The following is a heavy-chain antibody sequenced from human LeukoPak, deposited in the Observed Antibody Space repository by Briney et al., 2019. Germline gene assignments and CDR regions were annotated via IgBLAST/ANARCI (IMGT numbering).Heavy chain of an antibody. CDR1: GFTVSSNY. D-gene: IGHD4-17*01. CDR2: IYSCGTT. CDR3: ARLTVTYYFDY. J-gene: IGHJ4*02. V-gene: IGHV3-53*01. Sequence: PGGSLRLSCAASGFTVSSNYMSWVRQAPGKGLEWVSVIYSCGTTYYADSVKGRFTISRDNSKNTLYLQMSSLRAEDTAVYYCARLTVTYYFDYWGQGTLVTVSS.